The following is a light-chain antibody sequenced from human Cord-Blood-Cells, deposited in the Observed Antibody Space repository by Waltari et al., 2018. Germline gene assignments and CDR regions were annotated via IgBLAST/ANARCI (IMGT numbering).Light chain of an antibody. V-gene: IGLV2-23*01. CDR3: CSYAGVV. Sequence: QSALTQPASVSGSPGQSITISCTGPSSDVGSYNLVSWYQQHPGKAPKLMIYEGSKRPSGVSNRFSGSKSGNTASLTISGLQAEDEADYYCCSYAGVVFGGGTKLTVL. CDR1: SSDVGSYNL. J-gene: IGLJ2*01. CDR2: EGS.